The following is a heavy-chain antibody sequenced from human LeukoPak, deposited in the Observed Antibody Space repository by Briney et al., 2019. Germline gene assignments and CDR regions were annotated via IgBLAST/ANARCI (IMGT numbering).Heavy chain of an antibody. D-gene: IGHD5-18*01. J-gene: IGHJ4*02. Sequence: GGSLRLSCAASGFTFEDYAMHWVRQAPGKGLEWVSLISWDGGITYYADSVKGRFIISRDNSKNTMYLQMNSLRAEDTGVYYCAKDSGWIQFIDWGQGTPVTVSS. CDR3: AKDSGWIQFID. CDR1: GFTFEDYA. V-gene: IGHV3-43D*03. CDR2: ISWDGGIT.